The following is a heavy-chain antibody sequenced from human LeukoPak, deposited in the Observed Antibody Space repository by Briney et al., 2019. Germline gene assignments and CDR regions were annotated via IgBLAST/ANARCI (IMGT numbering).Heavy chain of an antibody. Sequence: GGSLRLSCAASGFTFSSYAMSWVRQAPGKGLEWVSTISGRRDSTSYADSVKGRFTISRDNSKNTLYLQMNSLRAEDTAVYYCAKDPNFYYCMDVWGKGTTVTISS. CDR2: ISGRRDST. CDR1: GFTFSSYA. J-gene: IGHJ6*03. V-gene: IGHV3-23*01. CDR3: AKDPNFYYCMDV.